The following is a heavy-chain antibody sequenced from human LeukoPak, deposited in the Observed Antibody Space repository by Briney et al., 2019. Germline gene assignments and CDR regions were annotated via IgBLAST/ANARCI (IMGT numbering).Heavy chain of an antibody. D-gene: IGHD2-8*01. V-gene: IGHV4-39*07. CDR1: GGSISSSSYY. CDR2: IYYGGTT. CDR3: ARGYCTNAVCSLGPTQA. Sequence: SETLSLTCTVSGGSISSSSYYWAWIRQPPGKGLEWIGNIYYGGTTYYNPSLKSRVSISVDKSKNQFSLKLSSVTAADTAVYYCARGYCTNAVCSLGPTQAWGQGTLVTVSS. J-gene: IGHJ4*02.